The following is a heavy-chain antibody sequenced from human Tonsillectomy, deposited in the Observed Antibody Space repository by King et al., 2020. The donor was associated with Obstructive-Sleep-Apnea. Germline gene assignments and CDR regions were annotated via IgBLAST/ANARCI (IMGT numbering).Heavy chain of an antibody. Sequence: TLKESGPTLVQPTQTLTLTCTFSGFSLSTRGGGVGWIRQPPGKALEGRALIYCEDDKRYSPSLKSRLTITKETPKNQVVLTMTNMDPVDTATYYCAHRGAMITFDYWGQGTLVTVSS. CDR2: IYCEDDK. CDR1: GFSLSTRGGG. V-gene: IGHV2-5*02. D-gene: IGHD3-16*01. CDR3: AHRGAMITFDY. J-gene: IGHJ4*02.